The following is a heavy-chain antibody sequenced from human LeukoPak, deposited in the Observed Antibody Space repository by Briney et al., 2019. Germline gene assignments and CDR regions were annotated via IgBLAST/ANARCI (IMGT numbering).Heavy chain of an antibody. Sequence: DPGGSLRLSCAASGFTFSSYGMHWVRQAPGKGLEWVAVIWYDGSNKYYADSVKGRFTISRDNSKNTLYLQMNSLRAEDTAVYYCAKDAGRSGSYYNPSIPDYWGQGTLVTVSS. CDR2: IWYDGSNK. J-gene: IGHJ4*02. V-gene: IGHV3-33*06. CDR1: GFTFSSYG. D-gene: IGHD3-10*01. CDR3: AKDAGRSGSYYNPSIPDY.